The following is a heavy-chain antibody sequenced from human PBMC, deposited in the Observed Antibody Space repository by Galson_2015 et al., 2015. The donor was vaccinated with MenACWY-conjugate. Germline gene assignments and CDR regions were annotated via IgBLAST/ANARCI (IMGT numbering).Heavy chain of an antibody. CDR1: GYSFTTYW. J-gene: IGHJ3*02. V-gene: IGHV5-51*01. CDR3: ASRSRVGATLTYALDI. CDR2: IYPDDSYT. Sequence: QSGAEVKKPGESLEISCKGSGYSFTTYWIAWVRQMPGKGLELMGIIYPDDSYTTYSPSFQGQVTISADKPITTAYLQWSSLKASDTAMYYCASRSRVGATLTYALDIWRRGTMATV. D-gene: IGHD1-26*01.